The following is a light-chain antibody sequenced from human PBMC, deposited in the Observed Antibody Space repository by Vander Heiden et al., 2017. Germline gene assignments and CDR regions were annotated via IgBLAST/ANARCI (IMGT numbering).Light chain of an antibody. CDR3: QQGDSSPLT. CDR1: QSSSSY. CDR2: AAS. Sequence: IQMTQSPSSLSASVGDRVNITCRASQSSSSYLNWYQQKPGKAPKLLIYAASSWQSGVPARFSGSGSGTDFTLTISSLEPEDFATYYCQQGDSSPLTFGQGTKLEIK. V-gene: IGKV1-39*01. J-gene: IGKJ2*01.